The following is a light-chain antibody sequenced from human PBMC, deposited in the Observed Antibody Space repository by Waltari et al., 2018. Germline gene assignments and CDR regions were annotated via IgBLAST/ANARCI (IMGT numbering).Light chain of an antibody. Sequence: QSVLTQPPSVSGAPGQRVTISCTGSSSNIGAGYDVHWYQQLPGTAPKLLIYGYYNRPSGVPDRFSGSKSGTSASLAITGLQAEDEADYYCQSYDSSLSAYVVFGGGTKLTVL. CDR2: GYY. J-gene: IGLJ2*01. CDR3: QSYDSSLSAYVV. CDR1: SSNIGAGYD. V-gene: IGLV1-40*01.